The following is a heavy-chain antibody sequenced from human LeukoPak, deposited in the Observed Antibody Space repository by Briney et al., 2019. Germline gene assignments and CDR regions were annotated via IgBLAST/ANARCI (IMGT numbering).Heavy chain of an antibody. J-gene: IGHJ4*02. D-gene: IGHD5-24*01. CDR2: IIPIFGTA. CDR3: ARDGVQNGYNDFDY. Sequence: ASVKVSCKASGGTFSSYAISWVRQAPGQGLEWMGGIIPIFGTANYAQKFQGRVTITADESTSTAYMELSSLRSEDTAVYYCARDGVQNGYNDFDYWGQGTLVTVSP. CDR1: GGTFSSYA. V-gene: IGHV1-69*13.